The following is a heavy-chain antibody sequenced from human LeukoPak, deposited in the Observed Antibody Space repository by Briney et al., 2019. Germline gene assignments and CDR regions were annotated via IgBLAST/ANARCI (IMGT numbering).Heavy chain of an antibody. CDR1: GFTFDEYA. CDR3: AKDATYGDTYVDY. Sequence: GGSLRLSCAASGFTFDEYAMHWVRQAPRKGLEWVSGISWNSGSIVYADSVKGRFTIYRDNAKNSLHLQMNSLRADDTALYYCAKDATYGDTYVDYWGQGTLVTVSS. D-gene: IGHD4-17*01. CDR2: ISWNSGSI. V-gene: IGHV3-9*01. J-gene: IGHJ4*02.